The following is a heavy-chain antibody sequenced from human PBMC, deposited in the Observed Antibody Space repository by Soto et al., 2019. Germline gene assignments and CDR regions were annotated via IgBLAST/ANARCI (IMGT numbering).Heavy chain of an antibody. CDR3: ARPYCSSTSCHNWFDP. J-gene: IGHJ5*02. CDR2: ISTYNGDT. D-gene: IGHD2-2*01. V-gene: IGHV1-18*01. CDR1: GYTFTSYG. Sequence: AASVKVSCKASGYTFTSYGISWVRQAPGQGLEWMGWISTYNGDTNYAQNLQGRVTMTTDTSTSTAYMELRSLRSDDTAVYYCARPYCSSTSCHNWFDPWGQGTLVTVSS.